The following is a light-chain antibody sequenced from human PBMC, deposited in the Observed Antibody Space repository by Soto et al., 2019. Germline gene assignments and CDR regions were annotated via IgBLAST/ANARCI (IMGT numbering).Light chain of an antibody. CDR1: QSISNNY. J-gene: IGKJ1*01. Sequence: EIVLTQSPGTLSLSPGERATLSCRASQSISNNYLAWYQQKPGHAPRLLIYGASNRATGIPDRFSGSVYGTDFTLTISRLEPEDFAVYYCQQYGSSGTFGQGTKVDIK. V-gene: IGKV3-20*01. CDR3: QQYGSSGT. CDR2: GAS.